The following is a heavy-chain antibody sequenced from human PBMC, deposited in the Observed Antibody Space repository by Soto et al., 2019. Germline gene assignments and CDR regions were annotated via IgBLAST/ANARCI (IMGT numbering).Heavy chain of an antibody. CDR2: SHPSGRPI. D-gene: IGHD1-26*01. CDR1: GVSFSSSE. Sequence: AGGSLRLSCAASGVSFSSSEMYWVRLPPGQGLGWVSYSHPSGRPIFYADSVKGRFTISGDNATKSLFLQMMSLGAADSAAYYFGSRASRWGHGTMVTVSS. V-gene: IGHV3-48*03. CDR3: GSRASR. J-gene: IGHJ1*01.